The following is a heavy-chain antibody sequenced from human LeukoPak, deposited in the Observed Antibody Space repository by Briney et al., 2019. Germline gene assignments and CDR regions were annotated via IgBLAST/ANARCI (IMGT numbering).Heavy chain of an antibody. CDR1: GGTFDNYG. D-gene: IGHD3-3*01. CDR3: ARDRLRFLEWLGPHAFDI. J-gene: IGHJ3*02. Sequence: SVKVSCKASGGTFDNYGISWVRQAPGQGLEWMGGIIPLFGTTNYAQKFQGRVTITTDESTSTAYMELSSLRSEDTAVYYCARDRLRFLEWLGPHAFDIWGQGTMVTVSS. V-gene: IGHV1-69*05. CDR2: IIPLFGTT.